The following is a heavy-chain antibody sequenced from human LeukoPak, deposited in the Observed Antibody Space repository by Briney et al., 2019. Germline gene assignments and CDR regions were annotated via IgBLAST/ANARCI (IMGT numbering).Heavy chain of an antibody. CDR2: TGSTGVST. CDR3: AKDPGVVPAHYFDH. CDR1: GSTFSDYA. J-gene: IGHJ4*02. V-gene: IGHV3-23*01. Sequence: GGSLRLSYAASGSTFSDYAMNWVRQAPGKGLEWVSGTGSTGVSTFYADSVKGRFTVSRDNSKNTLSLQMNSLRAEDTAVYYCAKDPGVVPAHYFDHWGQGTLVTVSS. D-gene: IGHD2-2*01.